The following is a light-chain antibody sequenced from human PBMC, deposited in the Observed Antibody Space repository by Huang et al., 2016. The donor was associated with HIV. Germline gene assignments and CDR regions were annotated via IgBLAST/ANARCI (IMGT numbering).Light chain of an antibody. CDR1: QSVSNK. J-gene: IGKJ2*03. Sequence: IVMTQSPATMSVSPGQRVTLSCRAIQSVSNKVAWYQQKPGQAPRLRIYDASNRAINTPARFSGRGSGTEFTLTINSLQSEDFAVYHCQQYNNWPRESFGQGTKLEIK. CDR3: QQYNNWPRES. V-gene: IGKV3-15*01. CDR2: DAS.